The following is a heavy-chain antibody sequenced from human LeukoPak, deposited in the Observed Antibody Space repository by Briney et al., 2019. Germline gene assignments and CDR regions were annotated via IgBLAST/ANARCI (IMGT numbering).Heavy chain of an antibody. V-gene: IGHV3-53*05. D-gene: IGHD3-9*01. CDR3: AKGDRVRYFDWLRNHSPNFDY. Sequence: GGSLRLSCAASGFNVSSNYMSWVRQAPGKGLEWVSVIYRGGSASSADSVKGRFILSRGNSKNTLYLQMNSLRVEDTAVYYCAKGDRVRYFDWLRNHSPNFDYWGQGTLVTVSS. CDR1: GFNVSSNY. J-gene: IGHJ4*02. CDR2: IYRGGSA.